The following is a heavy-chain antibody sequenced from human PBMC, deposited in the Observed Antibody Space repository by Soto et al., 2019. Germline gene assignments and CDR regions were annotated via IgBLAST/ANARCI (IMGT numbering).Heavy chain of an antibody. Sequence: QVQLQESGPGLVKPSQTLSLTCTVSGDSISSGGYYWSWIRQHPGKGLEWIGYIYYSGSTYYNPSLQSRVTISVDSSKNHFSLKLTSVTAADTAVYYCARGPTYYDILTGQSFDSWGQGTLVTVSS. CDR1: GDSISSGGYY. V-gene: IGHV4-31*03. CDR2: IYYSGST. CDR3: ARGPTYYDILTGQSFDS. D-gene: IGHD3-9*01. J-gene: IGHJ4*02.